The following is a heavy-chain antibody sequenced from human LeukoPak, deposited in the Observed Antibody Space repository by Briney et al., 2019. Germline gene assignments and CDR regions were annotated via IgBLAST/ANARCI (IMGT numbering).Heavy chain of an antibody. J-gene: IGHJ5*02. CDR3: AKAFPLSGSRSYYVSNWFDP. D-gene: IGHD3-10*01. CDR1: GFTFRTYG. Sequence: PGRSLRLSCAASGFTFRTYGMHWVRQAPGKWLEWVAIIWHDGDRKYYGDSVKGRFTISRDNSKNMLYLEMNSLRADDTAVYYCAKAFPLSGSRSYYVSNWFDPWGQGTLVTVSS. CDR2: IWHDGDRK. V-gene: IGHV3-33*06.